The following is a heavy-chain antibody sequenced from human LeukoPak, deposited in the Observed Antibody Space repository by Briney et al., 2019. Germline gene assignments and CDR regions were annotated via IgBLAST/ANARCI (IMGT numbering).Heavy chain of an antibody. J-gene: IGHJ4*02. CDR1: GGSFGVYY. Sequence: SETLSLTCAVSGGSFGVYYWRFIRQPPGKGLEWIGEINHTGSTNYNPSLKSRVIISLDTSKNQISLKLSSVTAADTAVYYCHMVRGGGYFDYWGQGTLVTVSS. D-gene: IGHD3-10*01. CDR3: HMVRGGGYFDY. V-gene: IGHV4-34*01. CDR2: INHTGST.